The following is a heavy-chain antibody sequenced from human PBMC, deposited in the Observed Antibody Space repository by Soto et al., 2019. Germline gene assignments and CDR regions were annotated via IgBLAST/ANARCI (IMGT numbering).Heavy chain of an antibody. V-gene: IGHV3-33*01. J-gene: IGHJ6*02. Sequence: GGSLRLSCAASGFTFSSYGMHWVRQAPGKGLEWVAVIWYDGSNKYYADSVKGRFTISRDNSKNTLYLQMNSLRAEDTAVYYCARHVGNYYGMDVWGQGTTVTVAS. CDR1: GFTFSSYG. D-gene: IGHD1-26*01. CDR2: IWYDGSNK. CDR3: ARHVGNYYGMDV.